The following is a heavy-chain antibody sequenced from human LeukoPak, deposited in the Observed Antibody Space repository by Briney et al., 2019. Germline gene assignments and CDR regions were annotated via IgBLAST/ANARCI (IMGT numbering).Heavy chain of an antibody. Sequence: ASVKVSCKASGYTFTSYDINWVRQATGQGLEWMGWMNPNSGNTGYAQKFQGRVTMTRDTSISTAYMELSRLRSDDTAVYYCARVKAPYYFDYWGQGTLVTVSS. CDR1: GYTFTSYD. J-gene: IGHJ4*02. CDR2: MNPNSGNT. CDR3: ARVKAPYYFDY. V-gene: IGHV1-8*02.